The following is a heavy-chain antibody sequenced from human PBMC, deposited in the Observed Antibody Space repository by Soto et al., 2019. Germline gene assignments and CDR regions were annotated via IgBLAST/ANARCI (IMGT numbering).Heavy chain of an antibody. CDR2: ISWNSATL. D-gene: IGHD3-22*01. Sequence: EVQLVESGGGLVQPGGSVRLSCVGSGFIFEDFAMNWVRQVPGKGLEWVSGISWNSATLAYADSVKGRFIVSRDNAKNILYLQMNSLRAEDAALYYCAKDVGSYYYDTGAYLYDYWGQGTLVTVSS. CDR1: GFIFEDFA. V-gene: IGHV3-9*01. CDR3: AKDVGSYYYDTGAYLYDY. J-gene: IGHJ4*02.